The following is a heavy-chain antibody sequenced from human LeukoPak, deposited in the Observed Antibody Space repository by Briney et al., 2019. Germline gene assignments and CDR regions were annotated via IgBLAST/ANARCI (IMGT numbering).Heavy chain of an antibody. V-gene: IGHV3-7*03. CDR3: ARPHSGTYYDYVWGRNWFDP. J-gene: IGHJ5*02. Sequence: GGSLRLSCAASGFTFSSYWMSWVRQAPGKGLEWVANIKQDGSEKYYVDSVKGRFTISRDNAKNSLYLQMNSLRAEDTAVYYCARPHSGTYYDYVWGRNWFDPWGQGTLVTVFS. CDR1: GFTFSSYW. CDR2: IKQDGSEK. D-gene: IGHD3-16*01.